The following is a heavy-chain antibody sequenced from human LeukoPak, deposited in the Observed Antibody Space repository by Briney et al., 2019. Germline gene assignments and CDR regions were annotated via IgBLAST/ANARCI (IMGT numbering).Heavy chain of an antibody. CDR1: GGSISSSGYY. CDR2: IYYSGTT. CDR3: ARTYYYYYYMDV. V-gene: IGHV4-39*01. Sequence: PSETLSLTCTVSGGSISSSGYYWGWIRQSPGKGLAWIGNIYYSGTTYYNPSLKSRVTISVDTSKNQFSLKLTSVTAADTAVFYCARTYYYYYYMDVWGKGTTVTVSS. J-gene: IGHJ6*03.